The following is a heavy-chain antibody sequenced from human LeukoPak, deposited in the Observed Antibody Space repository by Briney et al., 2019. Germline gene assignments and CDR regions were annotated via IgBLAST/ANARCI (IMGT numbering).Heavy chain of an antibody. Sequence: PSETLSLTCAVSGGSISSYFWSWVRQPPGQGLGWWGYIYYSGSTNYNPSLKSRVTISVDTSKNQFSLNLNSVTAADTAVYYCARVPGRYYGSGSMDVWGQGTTVTVSS. J-gene: IGHJ6*02. CDR1: GGSISSYF. V-gene: IGHV4-59*08. CDR3: ARVPGRYYGSGSMDV. CDR2: IYYSGST. D-gene: IGHD3-10*01.